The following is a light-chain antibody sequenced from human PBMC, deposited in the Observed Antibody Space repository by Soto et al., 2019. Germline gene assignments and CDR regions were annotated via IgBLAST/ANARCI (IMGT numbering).Light chain of an antibody. CDR1: SSDVGGYNY. Sequence: QSVLTQPPSASGSPGQSVAISCTGTSSDVGGYNYVSWYQQHPGKAPKLMIYEVNTRPSGVPARFSGSKSGHTASLTVSGLQSEDEAAYSGSSYAGSSNVFGPGTKVTVL. V-gene: IGLV2-8*01. CDR2: EVN. J-gene: IGLJ1*01. CDR3: SSYAGSSNV.